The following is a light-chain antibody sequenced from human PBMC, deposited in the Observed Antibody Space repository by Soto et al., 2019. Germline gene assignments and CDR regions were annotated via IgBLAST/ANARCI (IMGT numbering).Light chain of an antibody. V-gene: IGLV2-11*01. CDR3: CSYADTYTYV. CDR2: DVS. J-gene: IGLJ1*01. Sequence: QPVLTQPRSVSGSPGQSVTISCTGTSSDVGGSNYVSWYQQHPGKAPKVMIYDVSMRPSGVPDRFSGSKSGSTASLTISGLQAEDEADYYCCSYADTYTYVFGTGTKLTVL. CDR1: SSDVGGSNY.